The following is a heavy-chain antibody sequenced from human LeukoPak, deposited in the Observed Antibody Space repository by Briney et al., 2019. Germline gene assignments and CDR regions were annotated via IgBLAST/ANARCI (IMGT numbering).Heavy chain of an antibody. Sequence: SETLSLTCTVSGGSISSGSYYWIWMRQPAGKGREGIGRIYASGSTNYNSSLNSRVTIAVDTSKNQFSLTLSSVPAADTALYYCATTGFAEFARHFPMDVWGTGTPVTISS. CDR3: ATTGFAEFARHFPMDV. J-gene: IGHJ6*04. V-gene: IGHV4-61*02. D-gene: IGHD3-10*01. CDR1: GGSISSGSYY. CDR2: IYASGST.